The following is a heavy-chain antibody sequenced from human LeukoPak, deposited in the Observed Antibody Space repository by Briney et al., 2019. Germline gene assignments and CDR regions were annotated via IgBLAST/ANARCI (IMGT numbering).Heavy chain of an antibody. V-gene: IGHV4-4*09. CDR3: ARTGEYSA. CDR2: IYSSGNT. J-gene: IGHJ3*01. D-gene: IGHD2/OR15-2a*01. Sequence: SETLSLTCSLSGGSITNYYWSWIRQPPGKGLEWIAWIYSSGNTDYNPSLKSRVTISLGTSNNQFSLRLTSVTASDTAVYYCARTGEYSAWGQGTMVTVSS. CDR1: GGSITNYY.